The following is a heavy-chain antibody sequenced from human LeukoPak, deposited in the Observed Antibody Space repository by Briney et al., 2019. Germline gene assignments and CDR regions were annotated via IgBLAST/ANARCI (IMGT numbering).Heavy chain of an antibody. D-gene: IGHD5-24*01. V-gene: IGHV3-15*01. CDR1: GFTFSNAW. Sequence: GGSLRLSCAASGFTFSNAWMSWVRQAPGKGLEWVGRVKRKTDGGTTDYAAPVKVRFTISRDDSKNTLYLQMNSLKTEDTAVYYCTTEGDGYKLWGQGTLVTVSS. J-gene: IGHJ4*02. CDR3: TTEGDGYKL. CDR2: VKRKTDGGTT.